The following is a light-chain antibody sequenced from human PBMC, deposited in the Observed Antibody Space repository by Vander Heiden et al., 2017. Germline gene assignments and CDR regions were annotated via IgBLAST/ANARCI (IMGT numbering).Light chain of an antibody. CDR2: DAS. J-gene: IGKJ1*01. CDR3: QQYNRYSRT. V-gene: IGKV1-5*01. Sequence: DIQMTQSPSTLSASVGDRVTITCRASQSISSWLAWYQQQKAPKLLIYDASSLQSGVPSRFSGSGSGTYFSLTISSLQSDDFATYYCQQYNRYSRTFGQGTKVEIK. CDR1: QSISSW.